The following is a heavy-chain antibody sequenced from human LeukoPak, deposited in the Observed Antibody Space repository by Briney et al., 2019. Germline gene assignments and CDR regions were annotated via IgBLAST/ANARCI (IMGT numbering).Heavy chain of an antibody. CDR2: IYYSGST. J-gene: IGHJ4*02. Sequence: KSTETLSLTCAVYGGSFSDYHWSWIRQPPGKGLEWIGYIYYSGSTNYNPSLKSRVTISVDTSKNQFSLKLSSVTAADTAVYYCARDHSGSYDYWGQGTLVTVSS. D-gene: IGHD1-26*01. V-gene: IGHV4-59*01. CDR3: ARDHSGSYDY. CDR1: GGSFSDYH.